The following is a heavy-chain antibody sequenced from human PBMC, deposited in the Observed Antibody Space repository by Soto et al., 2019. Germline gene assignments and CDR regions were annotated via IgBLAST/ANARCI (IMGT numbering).Heavy chain of an antibody. CDR2: ISYDGSNK. V-gene: IGHV3-30-3*01. D-gene: IGHD6-13*01. CDR3: ARSWDY. J-gene: IGHJ4*02. CDR1: GFTFSSYA. Sequence: QVQLVESGGGVVQPGRSLRLSCAASGFTFSSYAMHWARQAPGKGLEWVAVISYDGSNKYYADPVKGRFTISRDNSKNTLYLQMNSLRAEDTAVYYCARSWDYWGQGTLVTVSS.